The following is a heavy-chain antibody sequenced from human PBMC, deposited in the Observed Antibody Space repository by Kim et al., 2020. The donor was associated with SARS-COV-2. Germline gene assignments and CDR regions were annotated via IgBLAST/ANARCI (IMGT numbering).Heavy chain of an antibody. J-gene: IGHJ4*02. CDR2: ISYDGSNK. CDR1: GFTFSSYG. D-gene: IGHD4-17*01. CDR3: AKEPDYGDYWNYFDY. Sequence: GGSLRLSCAASGFTFSSYGMHWVRQAPGKGLEWVAVISYDGSNKYYADSVKGRFTISRDNSKNTLYLQMNSLRAEYTAVYYCAKEPDYGDYWNYFDYWGQGTLVTVSS. V-gene: IGHV3-30*18.